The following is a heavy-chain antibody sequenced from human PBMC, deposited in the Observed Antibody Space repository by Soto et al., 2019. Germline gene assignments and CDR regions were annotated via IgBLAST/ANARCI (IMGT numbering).Heavy chain of an antibody. Sequence: ASVKVSCKASGYTFTSYGISWVRQAPGQGLEWMGIINPSGGSTSYAQKFQGRVTMTRDTSTSTVYMELSSLRSEDTAVYYCAREAVAGPYYFDYWGQGTLVTVSS. CDR3: AREAVAGPYYFDY. J-gene: IGHJ4*02. V-gene: IGHV1-46*01. CDR2: INPSGGST. CDR1: GYTFTSYG. D-gene: IGHD6-19*01.